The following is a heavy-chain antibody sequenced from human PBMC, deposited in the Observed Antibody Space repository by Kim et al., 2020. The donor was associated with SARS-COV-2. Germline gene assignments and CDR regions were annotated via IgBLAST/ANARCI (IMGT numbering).Heavy chain of an antibody. CDR1: GYTFTSYG. CDR2: ISAYNGNT. D-gene: IGHD2-2*01. V-gene: IGHV1-18*01. J-gene: IGHJ6*01. CDR3: ARVYRYCSSTSFYELDYY. Sequence: ASVKVSCKASGYTFTSYGISWERQAPGHGLEWMGWISAYNGNTNYAQKLQGRVTMTTDTSTNTSYMELRSLRSDDTSVYYCARVYRYCSSTSFYELDYY.